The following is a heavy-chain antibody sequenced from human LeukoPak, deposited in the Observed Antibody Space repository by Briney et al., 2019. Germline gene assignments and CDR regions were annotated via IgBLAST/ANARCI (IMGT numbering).Heavy chain of an antibody. CDR3: ARAPRNSSTMLDY. CDR1: GYTFTNYW. Sequence: ASVKVSCKASGYTFTNYWIQWVRQAPGQGLEWVALINPNDGSTTYAHKFQGRVTMTRDTSTSTVYMDLSSLTSEDTAVYYCARAPRNSSTMLDYWGQGTLVTVSS. J-gene: IGHJ4*02. CDR2: INPNDGST. D-gene: IGHD6-13*01. V-gene: IGHV1-46*01.